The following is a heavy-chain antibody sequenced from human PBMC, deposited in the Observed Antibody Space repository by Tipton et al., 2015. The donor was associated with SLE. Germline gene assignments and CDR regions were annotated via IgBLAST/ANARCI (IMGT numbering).Heavy chain of an antibody. CDR3: ARFGRSAAMDWFDR. V-gene: IGHV4-59*01. CDR2: ISYSGST. CDR1: GGSISTYY. D-gene: IGHD2-2*01. J-gene: IGHJ5*02. Sequence: TLSLTCTVSGGSISTYYWSWIRQPPGKGLEWIGYISYSGSTHYSPSLKSRVTISLDTSKNQFSLRLSSVTAADTAIYYCARFGRSAAMDWFDRWGQGTLVTVSS.